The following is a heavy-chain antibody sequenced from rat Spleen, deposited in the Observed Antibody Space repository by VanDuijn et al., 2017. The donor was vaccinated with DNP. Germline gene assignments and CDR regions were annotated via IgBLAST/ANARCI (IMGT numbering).Heavy chain of an antibody. Sequence: EVQLVESGGGLVQLGRSLKLSCAASGFTLSNYGMAWVRQDPTKGLEWVATISYDGSSTYYRDSVKGRFIISRNNAKSTLYLQIDSMRSDNTATYYCAGRPPPTRGPFDYWGQGIMVTVSS. CDR3: AGRPPPTRGPFDY. D-gene: IGHD1-4*01. CDR1: GFTLSNYG. J-gene: IGHJ2*01. V-gene: IGHV5-29*01. CDR2: ISYDGSST.